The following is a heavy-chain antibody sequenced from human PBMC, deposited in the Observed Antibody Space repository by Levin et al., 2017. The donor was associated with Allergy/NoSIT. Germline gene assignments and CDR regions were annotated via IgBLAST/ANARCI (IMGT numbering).Heavy chain of an antibody. CDR3: ARGRWGSVPSLFDY. V-gene: IGHV4-34*01. Sequence: HSETLSLTCAVYGGSFSGYQWSWIRQSPGKGLEWIGEIDHSANTNYSPSLKSRVTISVDTSKKQFSLQLRSATAADTAVYYCARGRWGSVPSLFDYWGQGTLVTVSS. J-gene: IGHJ4*02. D-gene: IGHD3-16*01. CDR1: GGSFSGYQ. CDR2: IDHSANT.